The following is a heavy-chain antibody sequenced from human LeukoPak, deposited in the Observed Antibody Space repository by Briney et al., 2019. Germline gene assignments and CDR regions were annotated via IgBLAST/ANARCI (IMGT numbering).Heavy chain of an antibody. Sequence: GGSLRLSCAASGFTFSNYAMIWLRQAPGKGLEWVSAIFCSGSRTYYAHSVKGRFTISRDNSKNTLYLQLNRLRAEDTAVYYCAKWGDYDILTGYYDSDYWGQGTLVTVSS. CDR1: GFTFSNYA. J-gene: IGHJ4*02. CDR2: IFCSGSRT. CDR3: AKWGDYDILTGYYDSDY. D-gene: IGHD3-9*01. V-gene: IGHV3-23*01.